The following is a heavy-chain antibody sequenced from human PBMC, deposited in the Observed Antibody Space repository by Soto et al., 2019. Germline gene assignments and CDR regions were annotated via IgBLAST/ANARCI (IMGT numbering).Heavy chain of an antibody. D-gene: IGHD3-10*01. CDR2: TSYDGSNK. Sequence: QVQLVESGGGVVQPGRSLRLSCAASGFTFSSYAMHWVRQAPGKGLEWVAVTSYDGSNKYYADSVKSRFTISRDNSKNTLYLQMNSLRAEDTAVYYCARDPVSGSGNNWFDPWGQGTLVTVSS. J-gene: IGHJ5*02. CDR1: GFTFSSYA. V-gene: IGHV3-30-3*01. CDR3: ARDPVSGSGNNWFDP.